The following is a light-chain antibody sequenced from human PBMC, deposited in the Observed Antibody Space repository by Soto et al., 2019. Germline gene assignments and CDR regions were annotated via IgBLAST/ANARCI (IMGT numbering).Light chain of an antibody. CDR2: DVT. J-gene: IGLJ1*01. Sequence: QPVLTQPASVSGSPGQSITISCTGTSSDVGGYNFVSWYQHHSGKAPKLLIYDVTNRPSGVSNRFSGSKSGNTASLTISGLHPEDEADYYCSSYTSSSTPYVFGTGTKVTVL. V-gene: IGLV2-14*03. CDR1: SSDVGGYNF. CDR3: SSYTSSSTPYV.